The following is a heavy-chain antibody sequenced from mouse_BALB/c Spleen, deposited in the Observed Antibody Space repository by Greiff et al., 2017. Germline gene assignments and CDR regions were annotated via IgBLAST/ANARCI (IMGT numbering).Heavy chain of an antibody. CDR3: VRLLFGNYAMDY. J-gene: IGHJ4*01. CDR1: GFTFNTYA. CDR2: IRSKSNNYAT. Sequence: DVMLVESGGGLVQPKGSLKLSCAASGFTFNTYAMNWVRQAPGKGLEWVARIRSKSNNYATYYADSVKDRFTISRDDSQSMLYLQMNNLKTEDTAMYYCVRLLFGNYAMDYWGQGTSVTVAS. V-gene: IGHV10-1*02. D-gene: IGHD1-1*01.